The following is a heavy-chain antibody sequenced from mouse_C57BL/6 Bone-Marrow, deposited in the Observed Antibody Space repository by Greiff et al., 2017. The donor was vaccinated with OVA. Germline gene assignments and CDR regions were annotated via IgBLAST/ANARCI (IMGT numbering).Heavy chain of an antibody. CDR3: ARPPYDYDFYFDY. CDR1: GFTFSDYG. V-gene: IGHV5-17*01. J-gene: IGHJ2*01. CDR2: ISSGSSTI. D-gene: IGHD2-4*01. Sequence: EVKLVESGGGLVKPGGSLKLSCAASGFTFSDYGMHWVRQAPEKGLEWVAYISSGSSTIYYADTVKGRFTISRDNDKNTLFLQMTSLRSEDTAMYYCARPPYDYDFYFDYWGQGTTLTVSS.